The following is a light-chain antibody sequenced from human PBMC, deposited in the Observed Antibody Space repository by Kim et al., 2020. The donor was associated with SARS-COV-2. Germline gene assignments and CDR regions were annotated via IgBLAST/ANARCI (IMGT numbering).Light chain of an antibody. V-gene: IGLV2-11*01. Sequence: QSALTQPHSVSGSPGQSVTISCTGTSSDVGGYNYLSWYQHHPGKAPKLIVYDVSERPSGVPGRFSGSKSGNTASLTISGLQAEDEADYYCCSYAGSYNYVFGTGTKVTVL. CDR1: SSDVGGYNY. CDR3: CSYAGSYNYV. J-gene: IGLJ1*01. CDR2: DVS.